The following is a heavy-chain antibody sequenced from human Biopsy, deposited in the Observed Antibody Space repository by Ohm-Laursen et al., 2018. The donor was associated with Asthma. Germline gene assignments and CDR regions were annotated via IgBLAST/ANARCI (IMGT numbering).Heavy chain of an antibody. D-gene: IGHD4-17*01. V-gene: IGHV4-30-4*08. CDR3: ARVASYGDLYFGIDV. CDR1: GGSINIGDYY. Sequence: SETLSLTCTVSGGSINIGDYYWTWIRQPPGTGLEWIGFVFWSGTTHYNRSLERRLSISIDTTRNEFSMTLRSVTAADTAVYFCARVASYGDLYFGIDVWGPGTTVSVS. J-gene: IGHJ6*02. CDR2: VFWSGTT.